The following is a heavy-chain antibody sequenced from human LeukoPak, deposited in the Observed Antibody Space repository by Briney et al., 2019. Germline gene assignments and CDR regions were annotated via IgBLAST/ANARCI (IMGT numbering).Heavy chain of an antibody. Sequence: PGGSLRLSCAASGFTFGTYSMNWVRQAPGKGLEWVSYISSSSSTIYYADSVKGRFTISRDNAKNSLYLQMNSLRDEDTAVYYCARDRSYVDTVATTLDYWGQGTLVTVSS. J-gene: IGHJ4*02. CDR1: GFTFGTYS. V-gene: IGHV3-48*02. CDR2: ISSSSSTI. D-gene: IGHD5-12*01. CDR3: ARDRSYVDTVATTLDY.